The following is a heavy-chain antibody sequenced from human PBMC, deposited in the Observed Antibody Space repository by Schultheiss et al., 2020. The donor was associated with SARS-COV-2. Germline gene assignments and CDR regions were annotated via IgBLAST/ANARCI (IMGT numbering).Heavy chain of an antibody. D-gene: IGHD2-2*01. CDR1: GGSISSGGYY. CDR3: ARNQYQLSYPFWFDP. Sequence: SQTLSLTCPVSGGSISSGGYYWSWIRQHPGKGLEWIGYIYYSGSTYYNPSLKSRVTISVDTSKNQFSLKLSSVTAADTAVYYCARNQYQLSYPFWFDPWGQGTLVTVSS. J-gene: IGHJ5*02. CDR2: IYYSGST. V-gene: IGHV4-31*03.